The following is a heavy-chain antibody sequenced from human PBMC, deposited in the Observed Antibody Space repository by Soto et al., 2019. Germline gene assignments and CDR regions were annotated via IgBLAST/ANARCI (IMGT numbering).Heavy chain of an antibody. Sequence: GGSLRLSCAASGFTFTDYALSWVRQAPGKGLEWVATISGIGGSTYLADSVKGQLSISRDNSKNTVSLLMNSLRAEDTAVYFCARGSSGYISSWYYFDYWGRGTLVTVSS. V-gene: IGHV3-23*01. CDR2: ISGIGGST. J-gene: IGHJ4*02. D-gene: IGHD6-13*01. CDR3: ARGSSGYISSWYYFDY. CDR1: GFTFTDYA.